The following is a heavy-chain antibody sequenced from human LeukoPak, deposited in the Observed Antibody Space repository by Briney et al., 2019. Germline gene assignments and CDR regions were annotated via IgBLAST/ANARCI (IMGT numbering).Heavy chain of an antibody. CDR2: IYYSGST. CDR1: GGSFSGCY. J-gene: IGHJ6*03. V-gene: IGHV4-59*01. Sequence: SETLSLTCAVYGGSFSGCYWTWIRQPPGKGLEWIGYIYYSGSTNYNPSLKSRVTISVDTSKNQFSLKLSSVTAADTAVYYCARGRSSMVRGYYYYYMDVWGKGTTVTISS. CDR3: ARGRSSMVRGYYYYYMDV. D-gene: IGHD3-10*01.